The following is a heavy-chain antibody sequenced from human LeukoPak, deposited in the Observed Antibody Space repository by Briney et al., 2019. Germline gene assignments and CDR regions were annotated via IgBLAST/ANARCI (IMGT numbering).Heavy chain of an antibody. V-gene: IGHV4-34*01. CDR3: ARAMTTVTTRWGQADY. J-gene: IGHJ4*02. Sequence: PSETLSLTCAVYGGSFSGYYWSRIRQPPGKGLEWIGEINHSGSTNYNPSLKSRVTISVDTSKNQFSLKLSSVTAADTAVYYCARAMTTVTTRWGQADYWGQGTLVTVSS. CDR1: GGSFSGYY. D-gene: IGHD4-17*01. CDR2: INHSGST.